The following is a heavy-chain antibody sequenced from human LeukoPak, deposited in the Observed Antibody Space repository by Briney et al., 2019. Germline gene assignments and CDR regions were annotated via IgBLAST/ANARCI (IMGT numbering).Heavy chain of an antibody. CDR2: ISYDGNTI. CDR3: AKDGGLWVSAHWGDS. J-gene: IGHJ4*02. V-gene: IGHV3-30-3*01. CDR1: EFTFSNYA. Sequence: GGSLRLSCAASEFTFSNYALHWVRQAPGKGLQWVAVISYDGNTIHYADSVKGRFTVSRDNSKNTLFLQMNSLSAEDTAVYYCAKDGGLWVSAHWGDSWGRGTLVTVSS. D-gene: IGHD7-27*01.